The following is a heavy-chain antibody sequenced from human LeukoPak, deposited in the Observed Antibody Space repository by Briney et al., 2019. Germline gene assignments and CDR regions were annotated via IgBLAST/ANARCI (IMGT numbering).Heavy chain of an antibody. CDR3: ARGRNYYDSSGYSPGAFDI. CDR1: GGSISSYY. Sequence: PSETLSLTCTVSGGSISSYYWSWIRQPPGKGLEWIGYIYYSGSTNYNPSLKSRVTISVDTSKNQFSLKLSSVTAADTAVYYCARGRNYYDSSGYSPGAFDIWGQGTMVTVSS. D-gene: IGHD3-22*01. V-gene: IGHV4-59*01. CDR2: IYYSGST. J-gene: IGHJ3*02.